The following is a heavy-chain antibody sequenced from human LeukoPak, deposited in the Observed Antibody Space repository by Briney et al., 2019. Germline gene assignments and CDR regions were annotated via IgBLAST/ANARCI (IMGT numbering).Heavy chain of an antibody. CDR1: GGSISSGDSY. Sequence: SQTLSLTCTVSGGSISSGDSYWDWIRQPPGKGLEWIGTIYYSGRTYYSPSLKSRVTMSVDPSNNQFSLNLRSVTAADTAVYYCARRRYYDGSGYLXWGQGTLLSVXS. CDR3: ARRRYYDGSGYLX. J-gene: IGHJ1*01. CDR2: IYYSGRT. D-gene: IGHD3-22*01. V-gene: IGHV4-39*01.